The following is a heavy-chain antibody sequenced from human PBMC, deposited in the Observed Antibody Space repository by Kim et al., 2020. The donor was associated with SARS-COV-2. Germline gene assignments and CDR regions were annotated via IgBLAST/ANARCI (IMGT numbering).Heavy chain of an antibody. V-gene: IGHV4-34*01. CDR3: SSEGWGGASKSDY. CDR1: GGSFSHYY. J-gene: IGHJ4*02. D-gene: IGHD3-16*01. Sequence: SETLSLTCAVYGGSFSHYYWRWIRQPPGKGLEWIGEINHSGSTNYNPSLKSRVTISADTSKNQFSLKLNSVTAADTAVYYCSSEGWGGASKSDYCGQGT. CDR2: INHSGST.